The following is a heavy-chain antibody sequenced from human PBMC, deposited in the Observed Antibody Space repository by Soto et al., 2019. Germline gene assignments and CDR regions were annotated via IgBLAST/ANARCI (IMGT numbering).Heavy chain of an antibody. CDR2: ISSSSSYI. V-gene: IGHV3-21*01. CDR1: GFTFSSYS. Sequence: PGGSLRLSCAASGFTFSSYSMNWVRQAPGEGLEWVSSISSSSSYIYYADSVKGRFTISRDNAKNSLYLQMNSLRAEDTAVYYCARDDSHSSSSRYYYYGMDVWGQGTTVTVSS. CDR3: ARDDSHSSSSRYYYYGMDV. J-gene: IGHJ6*02. D-gene: IGHD6-6*01.